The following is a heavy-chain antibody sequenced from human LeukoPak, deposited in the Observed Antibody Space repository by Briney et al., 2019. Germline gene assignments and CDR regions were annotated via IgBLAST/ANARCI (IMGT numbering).Heavy chain of an antibody. D-gene: IGHD5-18*01. J-gene: IGHJ4*02. CDR2: ISVYNNI. Sequence: PGGSLRLSCVASGFSFSTYSMNWVRQAPGKGLEWISYISVYNNIRYADSVKGRFTISRDNAKNSLYLQMNSLRAEDTAVYYCARGDTAMVHFDYWGQGTLVTVSS. V-gene: IGHV3-21*05. CDR3: ARGDTAMVHFDY. CDR1: GFSFSTYS.